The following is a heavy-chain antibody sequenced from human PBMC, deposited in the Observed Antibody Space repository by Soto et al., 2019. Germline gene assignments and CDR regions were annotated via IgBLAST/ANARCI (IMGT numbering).Heavy chain of an antibody. D-gene: IGHD5-18*01. J-gene: IGHJ4*02. CDR2: IKQDGSET. V-gene: IGHV3-7*01. CDR3: ARYVRLWETIDY. CDR1: GLTFSRGW. Sequence: RGYLRQCCAASGLTFSRGWMSVVRTAPGKGLEWVANIKQDGSETYYVDSVKGRFTISRDNAKNSLYLQMNSLRAEDTAVYYCARYVRLWETIDYWGQGTLVTVSS.